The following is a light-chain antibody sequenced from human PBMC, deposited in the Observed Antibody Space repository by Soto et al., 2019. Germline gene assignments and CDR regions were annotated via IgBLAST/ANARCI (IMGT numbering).Light chain of an antibody. J-gene: IGKJ4*01. Sequence: EIVLTQSPATLSLSPGERATLSCRASQSVSSYLAWYQQKPGQAPRLLIYDASNRATGIPVRFSGSGSGTDFTLTISSLEPEDFAVYYCQQRSNWPRDTFGGGTKVEIK. CDR2: DAS. CDR3: QQRSNWPRDT. CDR1: QSVSSY. V-gene: IGKV3-11*01.